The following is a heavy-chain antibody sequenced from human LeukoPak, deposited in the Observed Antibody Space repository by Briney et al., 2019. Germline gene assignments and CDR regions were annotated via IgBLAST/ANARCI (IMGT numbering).Heavy chain of an antibody. V-gene: IGHV4-34*01. CDR3: ARYYYDSSGYHDFDY. CDR1: GGSFSGYY. CDR2: INHSGST. J-gene: IGHJ4*02. D-gene: IGHD3-22*01. Sequence: PSETLSLTCAVYGGSFSGYYWSWIRQPPGKGLEWIGEINHSGSTNYNPSLKSRVTISVDTSKNQFSLKLSSVTAADTAVYYCARYYYDSSGYHDFDYWGQGTLVTVSS.